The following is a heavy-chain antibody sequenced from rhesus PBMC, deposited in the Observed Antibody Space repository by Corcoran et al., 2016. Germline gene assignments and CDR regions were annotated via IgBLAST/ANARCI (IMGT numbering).Heavy chain of an antibody. CDR3: ARFGTYYNIWTGDPNGYFEF. J-gene: IGHJ1*01. CDR2: INGNSRST. Sequence: QVQLQESGPGLVKPSETLSLTCAVSGGSFSSYSWSWIRQPPGKGLECIGEINGNSRSTNYNPYLKTRVTISKDVSKKQFSLKLISVTAADTAGYYCARFGTYYNIWTGDPNGYFEFWGQGALVTVFS. CDR1: GGSFSSYS. V-gene: IGHV4-80*01. D-gene: IGHD3-3*01.